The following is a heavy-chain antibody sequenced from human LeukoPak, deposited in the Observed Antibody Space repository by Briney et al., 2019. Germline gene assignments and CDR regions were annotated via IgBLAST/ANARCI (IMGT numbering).Heavy chain of an antibody. Sequence: GGSLRLSCAASGFTFSNAWMNWVRQAPGKGLEWVSYISSSGSTIYYADSVKGRFTISRDNAKNSLYLQMNSLRAEDTAVYYCAKVPNYYDSSDYNWGQGTLVTVSS. CDR3: AKVPNYYDSSDYN. J-gene: IGHJ4*02. CDR1: GFTFSNAW. CDR2: ISSSGSTI. V-gene: IGHV3-48*04. D-gene: IGHD3-22*01.